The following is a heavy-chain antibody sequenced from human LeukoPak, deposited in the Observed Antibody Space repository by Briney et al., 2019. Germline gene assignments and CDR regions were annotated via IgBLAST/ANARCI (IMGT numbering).Heavy chain of an antibody. D-gene: IGHD3-22*01. CDR1: GFTVSSID. CDR3: ARISSGYYFIDY. V-gene: IGHV3-53*01. Sequence: EGSLRLSCAASGFTVSSIDMSWVRQAPGKGLEWVSVIYSGGTTYYADSVKGRFTISRDNSKNTLYLQMNSLRAEDTAAYYCARISSGYYFIDYWGQGTLVTVSS. J-gene: IGHJ4*02. CDR2: IYSGGTT.